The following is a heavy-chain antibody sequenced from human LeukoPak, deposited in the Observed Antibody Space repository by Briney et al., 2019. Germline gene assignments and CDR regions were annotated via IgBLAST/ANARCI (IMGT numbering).Heavy chain of an antibody. CDR2: IKQDGSEK. Sequence: GGSLRLSCAASGFTFSSYEMNWVRQAPGKGLEWVANIKQDGSEKYYVDSVKGRFTISRDNAKNSLYLQMNSLRAEDTAVYYCARDHWLAVAIEYWGQGALVIVSS. CDR3: ARDHWLAVAIEY. V-gene: IGHV3-7*01. D-gene: IGHD6-19*01. J-gene: IGHJ4*02. CDR1: GFTFSSYE.